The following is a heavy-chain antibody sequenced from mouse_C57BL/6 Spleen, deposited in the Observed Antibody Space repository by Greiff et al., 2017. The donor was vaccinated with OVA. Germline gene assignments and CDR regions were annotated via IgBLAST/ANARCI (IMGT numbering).Heavy chain of an antibody. V-gene: IGHV5-4*01. J-gene: IGHJ3*01. CDR1: GFTFSSYA. Sequence: EVMLVESGGGLVKPGGSLKLSCAASGFTFSSYAMSWVRQTPEKRLEWVATISDGGSYTYYPDNVKGRFTISRDNAKNNLYLQMSHLKSEDTAMYYCARDDPHHGWFAYWGQGTLVTVSA. CDR2: ISDGGSYT. CDR3: ARDDPHHGWFAY.